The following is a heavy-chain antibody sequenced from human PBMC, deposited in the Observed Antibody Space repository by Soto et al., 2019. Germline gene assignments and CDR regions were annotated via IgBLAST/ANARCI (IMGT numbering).Heavy chain of an antibody. V-gene: IGHV3-23*01. CDR3: AKDVEISSWYEGNWFDP. J-gene: IGHJ5*02. D-gene: IGHD6-13*01. CDR1: GFTFSSYA. Sequence: QPGGSLRLSCAASGFTFSSYAMSWVRQAPGKGLEWVSAISGSGGSTYYADSVKGRFTISRDNSKNTLYLQMNSLRAEDTAVYYCAKDVEISSWYEGNWFDPWGQGTLVTISS. CDR2: ISGSGGST.